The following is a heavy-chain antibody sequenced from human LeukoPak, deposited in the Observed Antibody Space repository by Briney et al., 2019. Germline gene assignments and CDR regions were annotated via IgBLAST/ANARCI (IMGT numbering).Heavy chain of an antibody. CDR2: IYYSGST. J-gene: IGHJ4*02. V-gene: IGHV4-39*01. D-gene: IGHD3-3*01. CDR3: ARGTHTIFGVVIMSFFDY. CDR1: GGSISSSSYY. Sequence: SETLSLTCTVSGGSISSSSYYWGWIRQPPGKGLEWIGSIYYSGSTYYNPSLKSRVTISVDTSKNQFSLKLSSVTAADTAVYYCARGTHTIFGVVIMSFFDYWGQGTLVTASS.